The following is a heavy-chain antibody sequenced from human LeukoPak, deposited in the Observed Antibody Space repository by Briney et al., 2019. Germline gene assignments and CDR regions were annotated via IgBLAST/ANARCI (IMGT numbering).Heavy chain of an antibody. J-gene: IGHJ4*02. D-gene: IGHD3-3*01. CDR3: PRDLRFLEWLSYFDY. Sequence: GASVKVSCKASGYTFTSYGISWVRQAPGQGLEWMGWISAYNGNTNYAQKLQGRVTMTTDTSTSTAYMELRSLRSDDTAVYYCPRDLRFLEWLSYFDYWGQGTLVTVSS. CDR2: ISAYNGNT. V-gene: IGHV1-18*01. CDR1: GYTFTSYG.